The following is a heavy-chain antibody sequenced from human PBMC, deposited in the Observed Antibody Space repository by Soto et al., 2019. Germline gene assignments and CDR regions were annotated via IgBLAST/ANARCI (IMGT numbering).Heavy chain of an antibody. V-gene: IGHV3-53*01. J-gene: IGHJ5*02. CDR3: ARAYGGNPALFDP. Sequence: EVQLVESGGGLIQPGGSLRLSCAASGFTVSSDYMSWVRQAPGKGLEWVSVIYTGGSTYYADSVKGRFTFSRDNSKNTRYLQMNSLKAADTAVYDFARAYGGNPALFDPSGKETLVTFA. CDR2: IYTGGST. CDR1: GFTVSSDY. D-gene: IGHD4-17*01.